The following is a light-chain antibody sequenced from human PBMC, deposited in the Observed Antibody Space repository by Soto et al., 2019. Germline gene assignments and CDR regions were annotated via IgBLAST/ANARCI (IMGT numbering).Light chain of an antibody. CDR3: SSYTSSRGV. J-gene: IGLJ1*01. Sequence: QSALTQPASVSGSPGQSITISCAGTSSDVGGYNDVSWYQQHPGKAPKLMIYEVSNRPSGVSNRFSGSKSGNTASLTISGLQAEDEADYYCSSYTSSRGVFGTGTKVTVL. CDR1: SSDVGGYND. V-gene: IGLV2-14*01. CDR2: EVS.